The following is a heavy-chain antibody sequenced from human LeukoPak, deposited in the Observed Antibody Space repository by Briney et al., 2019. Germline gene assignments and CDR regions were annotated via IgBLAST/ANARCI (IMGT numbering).Heavy chain of an antibody. J-gene: IGHJ3*02. Sequence: SETLSLTCSVSGDSISYFYWSWIRQAAGKGLEWIGRISGSGSTDYNPSLKSRVTISVDTSKNQFSLKLSSVTAADTAVYYCASTYYYGSGSYYSGVVDAFDIWGQGTMVTVSS. CDR3: ASTYYYGSGSYYSGVVDAFDI. D-gene: IGHD3-10*01. V-gene: IGHV4-4*07. CDR1: GDSISYFY. CDR2: ISGSGST.